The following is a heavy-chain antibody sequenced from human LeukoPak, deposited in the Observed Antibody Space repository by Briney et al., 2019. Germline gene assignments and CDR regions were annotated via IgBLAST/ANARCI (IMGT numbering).Heavy chain of an antibody. CDR3: ARTNSAPDIVVVPAAGGVGNWFDP. CDR1: GGSISSSSYY. J-gene: IGHJ5*02. V-gene: IGHV4-39*01. CDR2: IYYSGST. Sequence: SETLSLTCTVSGGSISSSSYYWGWIRQPPGKGLEWIGSIYYSGSTYYNPSLKSRVTISVDTSKNQFSLKLSSVTAADTAVYYCARTNSAPDIVVVPAAGGVGNWFDPWGQGTLVTVSS. D-gene: IGHD2-2*01.